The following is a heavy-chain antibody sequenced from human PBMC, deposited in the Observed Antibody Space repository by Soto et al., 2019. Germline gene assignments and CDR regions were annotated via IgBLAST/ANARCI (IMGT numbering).Heavy chain of an antibody. CDR3: ATGLYYYGSGSYDY. D-gene: IGHD3-10*01. J-gene: IGHJ4*02. CDR2: FDPEDGET. V-gene: IGHV1-24*01. CDR1: GYTPTELS. Sequence: ASVKVSCKVSGYTPTELSMHWVRQAPGKGLEWMGGFDPEDGETIYAQKFQGRVTMTEDTSTDTAYMELSSLRSEDTAVYYCATGLYYYGSGSYDYWGQGTLVTSPQ.